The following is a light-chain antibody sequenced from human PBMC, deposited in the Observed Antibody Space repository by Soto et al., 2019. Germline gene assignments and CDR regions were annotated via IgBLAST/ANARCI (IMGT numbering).Light chain of an antibody. J-gene: IGKJ4*01. CDR3: QQCGSSPLT. CDR1: QSVRSSY. Sequence: EIVLTQSPGTLSLSPGERATLSCRASQSVRSSYLAWFQQRPGQAPRLLIYGASFRATGIPDRFSGSGSVTDFTLTINRLEPEDFAVYYCQQCGSSPLTFGGGTKVEIK. CDR2: GAS. V-gene: IGKV3-20*01.